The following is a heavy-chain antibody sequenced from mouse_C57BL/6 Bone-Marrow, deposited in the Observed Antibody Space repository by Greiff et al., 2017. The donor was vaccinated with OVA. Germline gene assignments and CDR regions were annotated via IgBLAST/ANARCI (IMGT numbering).Heavy chain of an antibody. CDR3: AKRGGYDYSDV. V-gene: IGHV2-3*01. J-gene: IGHJ1*03. Sequence: VKLVESGPGLVAPSQSLSITCTVSGFSLTSYGVSWVRQPPGKGLEWMGVIWGDGSTNNHSALKSRLSISKDNSKSQVILKLTSLQADDTATYYCAKRGGYDYSDVWGTGTTVTVSS. D-gene: IGHD2-3*01. CDR2: IWGDGST. CDR1: GFSLTSYG.